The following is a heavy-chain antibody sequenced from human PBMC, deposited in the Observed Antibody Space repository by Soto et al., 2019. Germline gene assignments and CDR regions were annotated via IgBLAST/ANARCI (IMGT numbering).Heavy chain of an antibody. CDR3: ARGGTIVLRYFDWATKTNWFDP. Sequence: QVQLQQWGAGLLKPSETLSLTSAVYGGSFSGYYWSWIRQPPGKGLEWIGEINPSGSTNYNPTPTSRVTIAVDPSKNQFSLKLSSVTAAETAVYSCARGGTIVLRYFDWATKTNWFDPWGQGTLVTVSS. J-gene: IGHJ5*02. CDR1: GGSFSGYY. D-gene: IGHD3-9*01. V-gene: IGHV4-34*01. CDR2: INPSGST.